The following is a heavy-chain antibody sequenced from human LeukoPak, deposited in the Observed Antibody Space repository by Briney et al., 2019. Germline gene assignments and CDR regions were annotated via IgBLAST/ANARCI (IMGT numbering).Heavy chain of an antibody. Sequence: LSCAASGFTFSSYSLNWIRQPPGKGLEWIGSIYHSGSTYYNPSLKSRVTISVDTSKNQFSLKLSSVTAADTAVYYCARGSGSYYYYYYMDVWGKGTTVTVSS. CDR3: ARGSGSYYYYYYMDV. CDR2: IYHSGST. J-gene: IGHJ6*03. CDR1: GFTFSSYS. V-gene: IGHV4-38-2*01. D-gene: IGHD1-26*01.